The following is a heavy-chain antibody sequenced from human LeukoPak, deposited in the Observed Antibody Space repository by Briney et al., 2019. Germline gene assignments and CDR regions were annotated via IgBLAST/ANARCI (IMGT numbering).Heavy chain of an antibody. J-gene: IGHJ4*02. Sequence: PGGSLRLSCAASGFTFSNYGMHWVRQAPGKGVEGVAFIRYEGSNRYYAYSVKGRFTISRDNSKNTLYLQMNSLRAEDTAVYYCAKDPGAHYYGSGSYRRGYYFDYWGQGTLVTVSS. CDR1: GFTFSNYG. V-gene: IGHV3-30*02. D-gene: IGHD3-10*01. CDR2: IRYEGSNR. CDR3: AKDPGAHYYGSGSYRRGYYFDY.